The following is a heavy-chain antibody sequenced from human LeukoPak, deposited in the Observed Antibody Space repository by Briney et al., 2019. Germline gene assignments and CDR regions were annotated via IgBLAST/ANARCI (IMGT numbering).Heavy chain of an antibody. CDR2: ISNSGSTI. Sequence: PGRSLRLSCAASGFDFGAYGMHWVRQAPGKGLEWVSYISNSGSTIYYTDSVKGRFTISRDSGKNSLYLQMNSLRDEDTALYYCARVGRGLFAMDVWGQGTTVTVSS. V-gene: IGHV3-48*02. CDR1: GFDFGAYG. J-gene: IGHJ6*02. CDR3: ARVGRGLFAMDV. D-gene: IGHD3-10*01.